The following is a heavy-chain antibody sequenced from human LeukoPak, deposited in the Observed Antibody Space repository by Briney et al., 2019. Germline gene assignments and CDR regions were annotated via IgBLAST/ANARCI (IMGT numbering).Heavy chain of an antibody. CDR3: ARVAGPFDP. D-gene: IGHD6-19*01. V-gene: IGHV4-59*01. Sequence: SETLSLTCTVSGGSISSNHWSWIRQPPGKGLEWIGDIYNGGSTNYNPSLKSRVRIFVDTSKNEFSLKVSSATAADTAAYYCARVAGPFDPWGQGTLVTVSS. CDR1: GGSISSNH. J-gene: IGHJ5*02. CDR2: IYNGGST.